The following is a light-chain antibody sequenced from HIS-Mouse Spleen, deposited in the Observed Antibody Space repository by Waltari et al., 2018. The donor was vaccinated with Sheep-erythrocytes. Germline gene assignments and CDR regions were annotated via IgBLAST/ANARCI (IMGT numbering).Light chain of an antibody. V-gene: IGLV2-11*01. Sequence: QSALTQPRSVSGSPGQSVTIPCTGTSRAVGGYNPVTWYQQHPGKAPKLMIYDVSKRPSGVPDRFSGSKSGNTASLTISGLQAEDEADYYCCSYAGSYNHVFATGTKVTVL. CDR1: SRAVGGYNP. CDR2: DVS. CDR3: CSYAGSYNHV. J-gene: IGLJ1*01.